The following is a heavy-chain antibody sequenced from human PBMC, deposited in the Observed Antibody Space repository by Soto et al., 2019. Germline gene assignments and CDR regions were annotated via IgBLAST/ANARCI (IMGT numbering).Heavy chain of an antibody. D-gene: IGHD6-19*01. CDR2: INAGNGNT. CDR1: GYTFTSYA. V-gene: IGHV1-3*01. CDR3: ASPKTTLGWYLDY. Sequence: GASVKVSCKASGYTFTSYAMHWVRQAPGQRLEWMGWINAGNGNTKYSQKFQGRVTITRDTSASTAYMELSSLRSEDTAVYYCASPKTTLGWYLDYWGQGTLVNVSS. J-gene: IGHJ4*02.